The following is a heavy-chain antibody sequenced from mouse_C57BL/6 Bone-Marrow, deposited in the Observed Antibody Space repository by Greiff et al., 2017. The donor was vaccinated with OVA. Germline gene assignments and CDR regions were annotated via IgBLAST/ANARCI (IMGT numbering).Heavy chain of an antibody. Sequence: EVQVVESGGGLVLPGESLKLSCESNEYEFPSHDMSWVRKTPEKRLELVAAINSDGGSTYYPDTMERRFIISRDNTKKTLYLQMSSLRSEDTALYYCARHSHITTVVATDYYAMDYWGQGTSVTVSS. V-gene: IGHV5-2*01. CDR1: EYEFPSHD. CDR3: ARHSHITTVVATDYYAMDY. CDR2: INSDGGST. D-gene: IGHD1-1*01. J-gene: IGHJ4*01.